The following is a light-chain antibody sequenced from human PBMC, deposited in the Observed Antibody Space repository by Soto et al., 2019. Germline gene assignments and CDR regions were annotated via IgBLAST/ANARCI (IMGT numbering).Light chain of an antibody. CDR2: WAS. CDR3: QQYYSTPPT. CDR1: QSVSSSY. V-gene: IGKV4-1*01. J-gene: IGKJ1*01. Sequence: EIVLTQSPGTLSLSPGERATLSCRASQSVSSSYLAWYQQKPGQPPKLLIYWASTRESGVPDRFSGSGSGTDFTLTINSLQAEDVAVYYCQQYYSTPPTFGQGTKVEIK.